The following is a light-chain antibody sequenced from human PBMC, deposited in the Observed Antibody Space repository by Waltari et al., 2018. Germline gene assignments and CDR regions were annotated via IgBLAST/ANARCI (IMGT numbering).Light chain of an antibody. J-gene: IGKJ1*01. V-gene: IGKV3-20*01. CDR1: QSVSRT. CDR2: GAS. CDR3: QHYVRLPAT. Sequence: EIVLTQSPGTLSLSPGERATLSCRASQSVSRTLAWYQQKPGQAPTLLIYGASIRATGIPDRFTGRGSGTDFSLTISSLGPEDFAIYFCQHYVRLPATFGQGTKVEIK.